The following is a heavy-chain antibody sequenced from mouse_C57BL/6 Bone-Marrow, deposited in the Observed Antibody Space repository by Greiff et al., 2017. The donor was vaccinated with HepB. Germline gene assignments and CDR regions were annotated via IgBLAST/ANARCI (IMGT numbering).Heavy chain of an antibody. CDR1: GYTFTSYW. J-gene: IGHJ4*01. V-gene: IGHV1-50*01. CDR3: ARKRDYAMDY. Sequence: QVQLQQPGAELVKPGASVKLSCKASGYTFTSYWMQWVKQRPGQGLEWIGEIDPSDSYTNYNQKFKGKATLTVDTSSSTAYMQLSSLTSEDSAVYYCARKRDYAMDYWGQGTPVTVSS. CDR2: IDPSDSYT.